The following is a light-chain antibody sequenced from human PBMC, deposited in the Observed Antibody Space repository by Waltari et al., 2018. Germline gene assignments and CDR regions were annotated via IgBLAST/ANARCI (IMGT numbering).Light chain of an antibody. CDR1: ALPRRY. CDR3: YSSDSTGLRV. CDR2: EDT. Sequence: SYELTQPPSVSVSPGQTARITCSGPALPRRYAYWFQQKSGQAPRLVIYEDTKRPSGIPERFSGSSSGTVATLTITGAQVDDEADYYCYSSDSTGLRVFGGGTTVVVL. J-gene: IGLJ1*01. V-gene: IGLV3-10*01.